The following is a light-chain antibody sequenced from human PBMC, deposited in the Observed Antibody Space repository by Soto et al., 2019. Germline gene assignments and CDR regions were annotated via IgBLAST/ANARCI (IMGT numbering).Light chain of an antibody. CDR2: YIT. Sequence: QSVLTPPASATGSPGQSITISCTGSSSDGGQYDYVSWFQQHPGRTPTLLIYYITYRPSGDSNCLSGAKSGSTASLAISGLRTEDEANYYCSSYTGTSTQVFGTGTKVTVL. J-gene: IGLJ1*01. V-gene: IGLV2-14*03. CDR3: SSYTGTSTQV. CDR1: SSDGGQYDY.